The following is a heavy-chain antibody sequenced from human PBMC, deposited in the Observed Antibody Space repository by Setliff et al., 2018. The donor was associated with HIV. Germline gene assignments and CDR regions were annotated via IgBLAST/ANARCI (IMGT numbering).Heavy chain of an antibody. Sequence: SETLSLTCTVSAGSINDNNYYWGWIRQPPGKGLEWIGNIHYSGTTYYSPSLRSRLTISVDTSKNQFSLNLTSVTAADTAIYYCARRVDNSGTFPDKNWFDPWGQGRLVTVSS. CDR2: IHYSGTT. CDR1: AGSINDNNYY. D-gene: IGHD3-10*01. V-gene: IGHV4-39*01. J-gene: IGHJ5*02. CDR3: ARRVDNSGTFPDKNWFDP.